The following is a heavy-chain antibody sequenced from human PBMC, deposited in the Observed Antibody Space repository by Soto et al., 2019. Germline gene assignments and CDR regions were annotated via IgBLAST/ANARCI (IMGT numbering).Heavy chain of an antibody. CDR1: GFSLSTSGAA. V-gene: IGHV2-5*02. J-gene: IGHJ5*02. CDR3: AHRATMTIFGLIIDNGIWFDP. Sequence: QINLIESGPTLVKPTQTLTLTCTFSGFSLSTSGAAVGWVRQPPGRALEWLALIYWDGDKRYNASLGNSLTITKDTSMNQVVLTLTNVDPADPATYYCAHRATMTIFGLIIDNGIWFDPWGQGTRVIVSS. D-gene: IGHD3-3*01. CDR2: IYWDGDK.